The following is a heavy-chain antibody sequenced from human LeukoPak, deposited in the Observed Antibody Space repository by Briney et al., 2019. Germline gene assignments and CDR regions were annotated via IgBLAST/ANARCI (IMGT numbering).Heavy chain of an antibody. D-gene: IGHD3-22*01. V-gene: IGHV4-30-2*01. CDR1: GGSISSGGYS. Sequence: SETLSLTCTVSGGSISSGGYSWSWIRQPPGKGLEWIGYIYHSGSTYYNPSLKSRVTISVDRSKNQFSLKLSSVTAADTAVYYCARGGGGYYHYPTPPINWFDPWGQGTLVTVSS. CDR2: IYHSGST. J-gene: IGHJ5*02. CDR3: ARGGGGYYHYPTPPINWFDP.